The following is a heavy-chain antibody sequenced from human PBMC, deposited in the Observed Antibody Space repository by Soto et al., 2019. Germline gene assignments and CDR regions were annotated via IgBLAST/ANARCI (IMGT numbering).Heavy chain of an antibody. V-gene: IGHV1-69*02. CDR2: IIPNLGIA. J-gene: IGHJ5*02. D-gene: IGHD3-10*01. CDR3: ALYGSGRELWFDP. Sequence: ASVKVSCKASGGTFSSYTISWVRQAPGQGLEWMGRIIPNLGIANYAQKFQGRVTITADKSTSTAYMELSSLRSEDTAVYYCALYGSGRELWFDPWGQGTLVTVSS. CDR1: GGTFSSYT.